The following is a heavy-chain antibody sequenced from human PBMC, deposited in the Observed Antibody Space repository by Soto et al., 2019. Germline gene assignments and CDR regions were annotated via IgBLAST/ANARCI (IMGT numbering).Heavy chain of an antibody. CDR1: GGSISSSNW. V-gene: IGHV4-4*02. CDR2: IYHSGST. D-gene: IGHD4-17*01. Sequence: PSETLSLTCAVSGGSISSSNWWSWVRQPPGKGLEWIGEIYHSGSTNYNPSLKSRVTISVDESKNQFSLKLSSVTAADTAVYYCARAPSTVTTSLDYWGQGTLVTVSS. CDR3: ARAPSTVTTSLDY. J-gene: IGHJ4*02.